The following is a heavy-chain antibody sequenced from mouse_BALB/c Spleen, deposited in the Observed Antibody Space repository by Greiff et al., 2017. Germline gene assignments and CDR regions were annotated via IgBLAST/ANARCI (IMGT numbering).Heavy chain of an antibody. V-gene: IGHV5-9-4*01. CDR3: ARDSYDYGHFDY. CDR2: ISSGGSYT. D-gene: IGHD2-4*01. Sequence: EVKLVESGGGLVKPGGSLKLSCAASGFTFSSYAMSWVRQSPEKRLEWVAEISSGGSYTYYPDTVTGRFTISRDNAKNTLYLEMSSLRSEDTAMYYCARDSYDYGHFDYWGQGTTLTVSS. J-gene: IGHJ2*01. CDR1: GFTFSSYA.